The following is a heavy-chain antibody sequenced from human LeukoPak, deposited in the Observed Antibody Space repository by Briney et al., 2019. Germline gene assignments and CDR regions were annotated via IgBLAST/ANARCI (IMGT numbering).Heavy chain of an antibody. V-gene: IGHV4-59*01. CDR2: ISYSGST. J-gene: IGHJ4*02. Sequence: SETLSLTCIVSGGSIRTYYWSWIRQPPGKGLEWIGYISYSGSTNYNPSLKSRVTISVDTFKNQFSLKLSSVTAADTAVYYCARTRRDSSSDYWGQGTLVTVSS. CDR1: GGSIRTYY. CDR3: ARTRRDSSSDY. D-gene: IGHD6-6*01.